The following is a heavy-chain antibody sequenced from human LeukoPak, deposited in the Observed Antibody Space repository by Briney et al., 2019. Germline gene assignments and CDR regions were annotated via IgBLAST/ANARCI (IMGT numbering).Heavy chain of an antibody. Sequence: GGSLRLSCAASGFTSSSYALNWVRQAPGKGLEWVATVSGSGDRMYHADSVKGRFTISRDNSKNTLYLQMNSLRAEDTAVYYCAKDRGVHYYGSERGLFNWFDPWGQGTLVTVSS. CDR2: VSGSGDRM. J-gene: IGHJ5*02. CDR1: GFTSSSYA. CDR3: AKDRGVHYYGSERGLFNWFDP. V-gene: IGHV3-23*01. D-gene: IGHD3-10*01.